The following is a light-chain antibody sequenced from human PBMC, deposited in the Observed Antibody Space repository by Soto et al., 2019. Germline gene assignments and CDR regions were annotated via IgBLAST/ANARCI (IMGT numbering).Light chain of an antibody. CDR3: SSYAGSNVV. CDR1: SSDVGGYNY. V-gene: IGLV2-8*01. J-gene: IGLJ1*01. Sequence: LNQPRSASGSPGQSVTISCTGTSSDVGGYNYVSWYQQHPGKAPKLMIYEVSKRPSGVPDRFSGSKSGNTASLTVSGLQAEDEADYYCSSYAGSNVVFGTGTKVTVL. CDR2: EVS.